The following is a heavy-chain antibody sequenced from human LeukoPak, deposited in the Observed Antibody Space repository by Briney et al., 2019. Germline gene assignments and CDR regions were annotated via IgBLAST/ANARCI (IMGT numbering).Heavy chain of an antibody. Sequence: SETLSLTCAVYGGSFSGYYWSWIRQPPGKGLEWIGYIYYSGSTNYNPSLKSRVTISVDTSKNQFSLKLSSVTAADTAVYYCARSPVWQQLAHFDYWGQGTLVTVSS. CDR3: ARSPVWQQLAHFDY. D-gene: IGHD6-13*01. J-gene: IGHJ4*02. CDR1: GGSFSGYY. CDR2: IYYSGST. V-gene: IGHV4-59*01.